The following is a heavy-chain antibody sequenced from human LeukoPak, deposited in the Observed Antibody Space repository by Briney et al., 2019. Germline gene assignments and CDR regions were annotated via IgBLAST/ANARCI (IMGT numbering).Heavy chain of an antibody. J-gene: IGHJ4*02. CDR2: IIPIFGTA. V-gene: IGHV1-69*06. Sequence: ASVKVSCKASGGTFSSYAISWVRQAPGQGLEWMGGIIPIFGTANYAQKFQGRVTMTEDTSTDTAYMELSSLRSEDTAVYYCATGLKVSSVGATDYWGQGTLVTVSS. D-gene: IGHD1-26*01. CDR1: GGTFSSYA. CDR3: ATGLKVSSVGATDY.